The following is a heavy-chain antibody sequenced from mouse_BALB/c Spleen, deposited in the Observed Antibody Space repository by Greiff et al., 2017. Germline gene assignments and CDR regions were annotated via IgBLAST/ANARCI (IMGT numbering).Heavy chain of an antibody. CDR2: ISYSGST. V-gene: IGHV3-2*02. D-gene: IGHD2-1*01. J-gene: IGHJ3*01. CDR3: AREGYYGFAY. Sequence: EVKLVESGPGLVKPSQSLSLTCTVTGYSITSDYAWNWIRQFPGNKLEWMGYISYSGSTSYNPSLKSRISITRDTSKNQFFLQLNSVTTEDTATYYCAREGYYGFAYWGQGTLVTVSA. CDR1: GYSITSDYA.